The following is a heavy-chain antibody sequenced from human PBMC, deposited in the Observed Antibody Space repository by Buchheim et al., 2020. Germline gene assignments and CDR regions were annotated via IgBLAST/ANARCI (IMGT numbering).Heavy chain of an antibody. CDR1: GFTFSSYG. CDR2: ISYDGSNK. D-gene: IGHD6-13*01. J-gene: IGHJ4*02. CDR3: AKDEGYSSSWIFDY. Sequence: QVQLVESGGGVVQPGRSLRLSCAASGFTFSSYGMHWVRQAPGKGLEWVAVISYDGSNKYYADSVKGRFTIPSDTSKNKLYLQMNSLRAEDTAVYYCAKDEGYSSSWIFDYWGQGTL. V-gene: IGHV3-30*18.